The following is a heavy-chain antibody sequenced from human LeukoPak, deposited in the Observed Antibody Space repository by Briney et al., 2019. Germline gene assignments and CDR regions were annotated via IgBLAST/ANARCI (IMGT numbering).Heavy chain of an antibody. V-gene: IGHV3-23*01. CDR2: ISDGGTNT. J-gene: IGHJ4*02. Sequence: GGSLRLSCAASGFTFRNYAVSWVRQAPGKGLEWVSAISDGGTNTYYTDSVKGRFTISRDNSKNTLYLQMNSLRVEDTAVYYCAKEKTIGQPFDYWGQGTLVTVSS. D-gene: IGHD2/OR15-2a*01. CDR3: AKEKTIGQPFDY. CDR1: GFTFRNYA.